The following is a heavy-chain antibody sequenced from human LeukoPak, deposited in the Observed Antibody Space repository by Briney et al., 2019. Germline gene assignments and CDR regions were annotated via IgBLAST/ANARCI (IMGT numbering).Heavy chain of an antibody. J-gene: IGHJ4*02. CDR1: GGSFSGYY. CDR3: ARVRWLVSDY. CDR2: INHSGST. V-gene: IGHV4-34*01. D-gene: IGHD5-24*01. Sequence: SETLSLTCAVYGGSFSGYYWSWIRQPPGKGLEWIGEINHSGSTNYNPSLKSRVTTSVGTSKNQFSLKLSSVTAADTAVYYCARVRWLVSDYWGQGTLVTVSS.